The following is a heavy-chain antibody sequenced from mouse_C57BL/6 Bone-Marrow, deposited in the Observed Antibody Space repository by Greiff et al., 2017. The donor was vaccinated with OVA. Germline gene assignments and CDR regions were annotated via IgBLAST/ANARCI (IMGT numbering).Heavy chain of an antibody. CDR3: YKRFAY. D-gene: IGHD1-3*01. CDR2: IYPRDGST. Sequence: VPLKESGPELVKPGASVQLSCKASGYTFTSYDIYWLKQRPGQGLEWIGWIYPRDGSTKYNEKFKGKATLTVDTSSSTAYMELHSLTSEDSAVYFCYKRFAYWGQGTLVTVSA. V-gene: IGHV1-85*01. CDR1: GYTFTSYD. J-gene: IGHJ3*01.